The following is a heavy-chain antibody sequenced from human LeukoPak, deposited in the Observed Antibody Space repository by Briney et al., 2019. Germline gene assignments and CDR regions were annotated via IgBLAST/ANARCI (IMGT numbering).Heavy chain of an antibody. Sequence: SQTLSLTCTVSGGSISSGGYYWSWIRQHPGKGLEWIGYIYYSGNTYYNPSLKSRVTISVDTSKNQFSLKLSSVTAADTAVYYCAAQYSGYVRLDYWGQGTLVTVSS. CDR3: AAQYSGYVRLDY. J-gene: IGHJ4*02. D-gene: IGHD5-12*01. CDR1: GGSISSGGYY. V-gene: IGHV4-31*03. CDR2: IYYSGNT.